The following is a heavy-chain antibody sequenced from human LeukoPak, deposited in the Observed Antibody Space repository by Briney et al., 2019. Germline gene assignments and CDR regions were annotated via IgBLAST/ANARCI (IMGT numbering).Heavy chain of an antibody. V-gene: IGHV3-30*02. CDR3: AKGDSGSYYYYMDV. D-gene: IGHD3-10*01. CDR1: GFSFSNYG. J-gene: IGHJ6*03. Sequence: GGSLRLSCVASGFSFSNYGMHWVRQAPGRGLEWMTFLEYDGSDKYYADSVKGRFTISRDNSKNTLYLQMNGLRVEDTAVYYCAKGDSGSYYYYMDVSGKGTTVTVSS. CDR2: LEYDGSDK.